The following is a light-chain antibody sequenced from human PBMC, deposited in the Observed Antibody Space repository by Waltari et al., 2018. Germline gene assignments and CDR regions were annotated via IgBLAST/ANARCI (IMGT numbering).Light chain of an antibody. CDR1: QDISTY. J-gene: IGKJ5*01. V-gene: IGKV1-33*01. Sequence: DIQMTQSPSSLSASVGDRVTITCQASQDISTYLNWYQQTPGKAPKLLIYVASSLETGVPSRFSGSGSGSDFTFTITSLQPEDIGTYYCEQCDSLPMTFGQGTRLEI. CDR3: EQCDSLPMT. CDR2: VAS.